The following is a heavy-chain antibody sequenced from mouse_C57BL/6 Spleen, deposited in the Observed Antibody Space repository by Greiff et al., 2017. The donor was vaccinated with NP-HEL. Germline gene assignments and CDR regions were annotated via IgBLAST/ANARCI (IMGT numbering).Heavy chain of an antibody. D-gene: IGHD1-1*01. Sequence: GQLQQSGAELVRPGASVKLSCTASGFNIKDYYMHWVKQRPEQGLEWIGRIDPEDGDTEYAPKFQGKATMTADTSSNTAYLQLSSLTSEDTAVYYCTTDYYGSSYHWYFDVWGTGTTVTVSS. CDR3: TTDYYGSSYHWYFDV. CDR2: IDPEDGDT. J-gene: IGHJ1*03. V-gene: IGHV14-1*01. CDR1: GFNIKDYY.